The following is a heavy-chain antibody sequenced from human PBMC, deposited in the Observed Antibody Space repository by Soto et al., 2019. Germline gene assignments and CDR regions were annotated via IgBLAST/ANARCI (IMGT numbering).Heavy chain of an antibody. CDR1: GFSLSTSGVG. V-gene: IGHV2-5*02. J-gene: IGHJ2*01. Sequence: QITLKESGPTLVKPTQTLTLTCTFSGFSLSTSGVGVGWIRQPPGKALEWLALIYWDDDKRYSPSLKSSLTITKDTSKNLVVLTMTNMDPVDTATYYCAHRRGSSSSENYWYFDLWGRGTLVTVSS. D-gene: IGHD6-6*01. CDR2: IYWDDDK. CDR3: AHRRGSSSSENYWYFDL.